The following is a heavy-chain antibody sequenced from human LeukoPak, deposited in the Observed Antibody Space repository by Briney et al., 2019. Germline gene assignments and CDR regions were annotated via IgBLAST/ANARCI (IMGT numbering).Heavy chain of an antibody. D-gene: IGHD1-20*01. CDR3: AKDPGISGMSY. Sequence: GGSLRLSCAISGITVSQSDMSWVRQAPGRGLAWVSLIYTDGATHYADSVKGRFTISRDNANNSLYLQMNSLRAEDTAVYYCAKDPGISGMSYWGQGTLVTVSS. V-gene: IGHV3-66*01. CDR1: GITVSQSD. J-gene: IGHJ4*02. CDR2: IYTDGAT.